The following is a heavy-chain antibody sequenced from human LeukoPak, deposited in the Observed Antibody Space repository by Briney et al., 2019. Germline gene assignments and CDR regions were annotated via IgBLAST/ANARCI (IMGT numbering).Heavy chain of an antibody. V-gene: IGHV4-31*11. J-gene: IGHJ5*02. CDR3: ARWRRGLEGNWFDP. CDR1: GGSISSGGYY. Sequence: PSGTLSLTCAVSGGSISSGGYYWSWIRQHPGKGLEWIGYIYYSGSTYYNPSLKSRVTISVDTSKNQFSLKLSSVTAADTAVYYCARWRRGLEGNWFDPWGQGTLVTVSS. D-gene: IGHD3-16*01. CDR2: IYYSGST.